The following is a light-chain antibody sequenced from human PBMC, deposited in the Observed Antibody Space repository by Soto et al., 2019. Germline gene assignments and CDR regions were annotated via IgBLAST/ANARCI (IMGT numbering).Light chain of an antibody. CDR2: ETS. J-gene: IGKJ2*01. Sequence: IQMTQSPSSLSASVGDRVTITCRASQSLSGRLTWYQQKPGEAPKLLIYETSSLHSGVPSRFSGSGSETDFTLTINSLQPEDFATYYCQQSFSPPYTFGQGTKLEIK. CDR3: QQSFSPPYT. CDR1: QSLSGR. V-gene: IGKV1-39*01.